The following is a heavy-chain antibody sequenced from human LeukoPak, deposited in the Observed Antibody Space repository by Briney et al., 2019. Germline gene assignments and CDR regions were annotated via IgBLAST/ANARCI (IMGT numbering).Heavy chain of an antibody. CDR2: IYHGGST. Sequence: SETLSLTCSVSGASISSRSYYWGWTRQPPGMGLEWIVTIYHGGSTFYNPSLNSRVTISVDTSKNQLSLKLSSVTAADTAVYYCARALQDGGPEYWGQGTLVTVSS. D-gene: IGHD3-10*01. J-gene: IGHJ4*02. CDR3: ARALQDGGPEY. V-gene: IGHV4-39*07. CDR1: GASISSRSYY.